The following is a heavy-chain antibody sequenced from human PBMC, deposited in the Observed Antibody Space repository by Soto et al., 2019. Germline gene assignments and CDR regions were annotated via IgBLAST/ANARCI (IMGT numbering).Heavy chain of an antibody. CDR1: GYTFTSYG. J-gene: IGHJ6*02. D-gene: IGHD4-17*01. Sequence: QVQLVQSGAEVKKPGASVKVSCKASGYTFTSYGISWVRQAPGQGLEWMGWISAYNGNTNYAQKLQGRVTMTTDTSTSTAYMELRSLRSDDTAVYYCARRSDPHDYGDYPRGMDVWGQGTTVTVSS. CDR2: ISAYNGNT. V-gene: IGHV1-18*01. CDR3: ARRSDPHDYGDYPRGMDV.